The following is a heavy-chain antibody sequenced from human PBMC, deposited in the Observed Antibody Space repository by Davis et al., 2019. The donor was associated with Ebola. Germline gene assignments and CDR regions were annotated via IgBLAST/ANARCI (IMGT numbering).Heavy chain of an antibody. J-gene: IGHJ4*02. D-gene: IGHD3-16*01. V-gene: IGHV1-2*02. CDR1: GGTFSSYA. CDR3: ARDGSLLWGIRY. CDR2: INPSTGDT. Sequence: AASVKVSCKASGGTFSSYAISWVRQAPGQGLEWMGWINPSTGDTNSAQRFQGRVTMTRDTSITTAYMELSRLRSEDTAVYYCARDGSLLWGIRYWGQGTLVTVSS.